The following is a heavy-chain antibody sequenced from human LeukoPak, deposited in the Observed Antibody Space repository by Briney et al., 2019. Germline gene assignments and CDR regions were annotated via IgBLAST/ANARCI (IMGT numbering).Heavy chain of an antibody. CDR2: INAGNGNT. V-gene: IGHV1-3*01. J-gene: IGHJ4*02. Sequence: ASVKVSCKASGYTFTSYAMHWVRQAPGQRLEWMGWINAGNGNTKYSQKFQGRLTITRDTSASTAYMELSSLTSEDTAVYYCARAWGLSSIAVAGSKGYWGQGTLVTVSS. CDR1: GYTFTSYA. CDR3: ARAWGLSSIAVAGSKGY. D-gene: IGHD6-19*01.